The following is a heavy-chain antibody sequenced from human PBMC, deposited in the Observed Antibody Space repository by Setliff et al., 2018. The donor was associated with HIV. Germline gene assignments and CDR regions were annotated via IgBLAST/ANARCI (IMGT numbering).Heavy chain of an antibody. J-gene: IGHJ4*02. V-gene: IGHV4-34*01. Sequence: SETLSLTCTVSGGSISGYYWTWIRQPPGRGLEWIGEIIHSGGTNYNRSLKSRVTISVDTSKNQFSLNLSSVTAADTAVYYCARGGLGVVGAIDYWSQGTLVTVSS. CDR2: IIHSGGT. CDR3: ARGGLGVVGAIDY. D-gene: IGHD2-15*01. CDR1: GGSISGYY.